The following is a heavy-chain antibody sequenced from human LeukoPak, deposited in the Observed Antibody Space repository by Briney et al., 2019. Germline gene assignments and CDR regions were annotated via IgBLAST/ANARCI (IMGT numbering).Heavy chain of an antibody. Sequence: PGGSLRLSCAASGFTFSSYSMNWVRRAPGKGLEWVSSISSSSSYIYYADSVKGRFTISRDNAKNSLYLQMNSLRAEDTAVYYCARDVSRRKGFDYWGQGTLVTVSS. D-gene: IGHD2-8*01. CDR3: ARDVSRRKGFDY. J-gene: IGHJ4*02. CDR2: ISSSSSYI. CDR1: GFTFSSYS. V-gene: IGHV3-21*01.